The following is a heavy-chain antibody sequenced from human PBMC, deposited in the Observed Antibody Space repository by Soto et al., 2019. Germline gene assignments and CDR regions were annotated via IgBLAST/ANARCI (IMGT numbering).Heavy chain of an antibody. D-gene: IGHD3-22*01. CDR1: GGSISSGGYY. Sequence: SETLSLTCTVSGGSISSGGYYWSWKRKHPGKGLEWIGYIYYSGSTYYNPSLKSRVTISVDTSKNQFSLKLTSVTAADTALYYFAKGHRRYDSSGYYYDWGPGTLVTVSS. V-gene: IGHV4-31*03. CDR3: AKGHRRYDSSGYYYD. CDR2: IYYSGST. J-gene: IGHJ4*02.